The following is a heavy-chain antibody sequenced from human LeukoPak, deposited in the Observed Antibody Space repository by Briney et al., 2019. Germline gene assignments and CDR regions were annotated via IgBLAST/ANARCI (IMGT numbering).Heavy chain of an antibody. V-gene: IGHV1-3*01. Sequence: ASVKVSCKASGYTFTSYAMHWVRQAPGQRLEWMGWINAGNGNTKYSQKFQGRVTITRDTSASTAYMELSSLRSEDTAVYYCAREQGYYDSSGYYYYFDYWGQGTLVTVSS. CDR2: INAGNGNT. CDR1: GYTFTSYA. D-gene: IGHD3-22*01. J-gene: IGHJ4*02. CDR3: AREQGYYDSSGYYYYFDY.